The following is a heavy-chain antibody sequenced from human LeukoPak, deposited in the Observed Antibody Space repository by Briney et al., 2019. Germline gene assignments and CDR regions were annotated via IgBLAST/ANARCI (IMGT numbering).Heavy chain of an antibody. CDR3: ARAGYGSGSYWAFDI. V-gene: IGHV3-13*01. CDR2: IGTAGDT. D-gene: IGHD3-10*01. CDR1: GFTFSSYD. J-gene: IGHJ3*02. Sequence: GGSLRLSCAASGFTFSSYDMHGVRQATGKGLEGVSAIGTAGDTYYPGSVKGRFTISRENAKNSLYLQMNSLRAGDTAVYYCARAGYGSGSYWAFDIWGQGTMVTVSS.